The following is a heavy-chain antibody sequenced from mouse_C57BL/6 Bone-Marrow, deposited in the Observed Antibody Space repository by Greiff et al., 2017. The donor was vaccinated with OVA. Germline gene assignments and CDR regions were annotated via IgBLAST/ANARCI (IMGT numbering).Heavy chain of an antibody. D-gene: IGHD1-1*01. V-gene: IGHV5-12*01. CDR2: ISNGGGST. CDR3: ARDGSNYYAMDY. Sequence: EVQGVESGGGLVQPGGSLKLSCAASGFTFSDYYMYWVRQTPEKRLEWVAYISNGGGSTYYPDTVKGRFTISRDNAKNTLYLQMSRLKSEDTAMYYCARDGSNYYAMDYWGQGTSVTVSS. CDR1: GFTFSDYY. J-gene: IGHJ4*01.